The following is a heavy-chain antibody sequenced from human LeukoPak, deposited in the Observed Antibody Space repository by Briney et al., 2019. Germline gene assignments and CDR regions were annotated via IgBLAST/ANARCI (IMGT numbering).Heavy chain of an antibody. J-gene: IGHJ6*03. CDR2: ISGSGGST. CDR3: ARESSYRSTYYYGSGSYFPRGDYMDV. D-gene: IGHD3-10*01. CDR1: GFTFSSYG. V-gene: IGHV3-23*01. Sequence: PGGTLRLSCAASGFTFSSYGMSWVRQAPGKGLKWVSAISGSGGSTYYADSVKGRFTISRDNSKNTLYLQMNSLRVEDTAVYYCARESSYRSTYYYGSGSYFPRGDYMDVWGKGTTVTVSS.